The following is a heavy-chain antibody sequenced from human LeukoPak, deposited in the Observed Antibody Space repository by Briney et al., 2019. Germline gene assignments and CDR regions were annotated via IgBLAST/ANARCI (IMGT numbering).Heavy chain of an antibody. CDR1: GGSISSGDYY. CDR3: ARAGGYYGSGSYYEFDY. V-gene: IGHV4-30-4*01. D-gene: IGHD3-10*01. CDR2: IYYSGST. J-gene: IGHJ4*02. Sequence: SETLSLTCTVSGGSISSGDYYWRWIRQPPGTGLEWIAYIYYSGSTYYNPSLKSRVTISVDTSKNQFSLKLSSVTAADTAVYYCARAGGYYGSGSYYEFDYWGQGTLVTVSS.